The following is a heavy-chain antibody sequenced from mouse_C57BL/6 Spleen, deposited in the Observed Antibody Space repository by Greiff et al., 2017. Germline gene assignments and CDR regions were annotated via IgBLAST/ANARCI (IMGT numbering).Heavy chain of an antibody. Sequence: VQLQESGAELVKPGASVKLSCKASGYTFTEYTIHWVKQRSGQGLEWIGWFYPGSGSIKYNEKFKDKATLTADKSSSTVYMELSRLTSEDSAVYFGARPEEGSYYGSSYDYWGQGTTLTVSS. V-gene: IGHV1-62-2*01. CDR3: ARPEEGSYYGSSYDY. D-gene: IGHD1-1*01. J-gene: IGHJ2*01. CDR2: FYPGSGSI. CDR1: GYTFTEYT.